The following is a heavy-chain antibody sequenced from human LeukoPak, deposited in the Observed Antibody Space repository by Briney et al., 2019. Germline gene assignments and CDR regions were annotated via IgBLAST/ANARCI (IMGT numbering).Heavy chain of an antibody. D-gene: IGHD3-3*01. V-gene: IGHV4-59*01. Sequence: SETLSLTCTVSGGSISSYYWSWIRQPPGKGLEWIGYIYYSGSTYYNPSLKSRVTISVDTSKNQFSLKLSSVTAADTAVYYCARENKANYDFWSGYQNWFDPWGQGTLVTVSS. CDR2: IYYSGST. J-gene: IGHJ5*02. CDR1: GGSISSYY. CDR3: ARENKANYDFWSGYQNWFDP.